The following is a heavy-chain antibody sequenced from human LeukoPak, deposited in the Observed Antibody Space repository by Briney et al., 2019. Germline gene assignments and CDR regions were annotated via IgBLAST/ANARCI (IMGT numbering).Heavy chain of an antibody. CDR1: GFTFSSYA. CDR3: ARAPPYYYDSSVYWYFDL. D-gene: IGHD3-22*01. J-gene: IGHJ2*01. V-gene: IGHV3-23*01. Sequence: GGSLRLSCAASGFTFSSYAMSWVRQAPGKGLEWVSAFSGSGGSTYYADSVKGRFTISRDNSKNTLYLQMNSLRAEDTAVYYCARAPPYYYDSSVYWYFDLWGRGTLVTVSS. CDR2: FSGSGGST.